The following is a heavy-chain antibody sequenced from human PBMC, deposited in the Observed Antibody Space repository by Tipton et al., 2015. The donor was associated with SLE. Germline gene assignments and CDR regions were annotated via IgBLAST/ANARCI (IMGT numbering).Heavy chain of an antibody. D-gene: IGHD1-26*01. CDR1: GGSISSGGYS. Sequence: NLSLTCAVSGGSISSGGYSWSWIRQPPGKGLEWIGYIYHSGSTYYNPSLKSRVTISVDRSKNQFSLKLSSVTAADTAVYYCARIPSLYSGTYHYYYGMDVWGQGTTVTVSS. V-gene: IGHV4-30-2*01. CDR2: IYHSGST. CDR3: ARIPSLYSGTYHYYYGMDV. J-gene: IGHJ6*02.